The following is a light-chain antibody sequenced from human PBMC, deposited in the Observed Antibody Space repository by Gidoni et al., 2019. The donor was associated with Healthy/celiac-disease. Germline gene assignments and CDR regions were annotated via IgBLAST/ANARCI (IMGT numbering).Light chain of an antibody. Sequence: EIVLTQSPGTLSLSPGERATLSCRASQSVSSSYLAWYQQKTGQAPRLLIYGASSRATGIPDRFSGSGSGTYFTLTISRLEPEDFAVYYCQHYGSSLTFGGXTKVEIK. CDR3: QHYGSSLT. J-gene: IGKJ4*01. CDR1: QSVSSSY. CDR2: GAS. V-gene: IGKV3-20*01.